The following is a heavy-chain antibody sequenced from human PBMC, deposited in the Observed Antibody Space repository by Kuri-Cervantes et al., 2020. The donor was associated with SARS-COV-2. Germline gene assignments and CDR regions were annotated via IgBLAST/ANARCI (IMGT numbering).Heavy chain of an antibody. CDR1: GFTFSSYA. CDR2: ISGSGGST. Sequence: GEPLKISCAASGFTFSSYAMSWVRQAPGKGLEWVSAISGSGGSTYYADSVKGRFTISRDNSKNTLYLQMNSLRAEDTAVYYCAKSRWQQLSGLDYWGQGTLVTVSS. CDR3: AKSRWQQLSGLDY. D-gene: IGHD6-13*01. J-gene: IGHJ4*02. V-gene: IGHV3-23*01.